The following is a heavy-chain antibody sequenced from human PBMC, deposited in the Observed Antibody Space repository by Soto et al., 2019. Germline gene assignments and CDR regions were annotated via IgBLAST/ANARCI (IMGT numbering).Heavy chain of an antibody. V-gene: IGHV4-61*01. J-gene: IGHJ4*02. CDR3: AREVSGWTMFGY. CDR1: GASVSSGTSY. Sequence: QVQLQESDPGLVKPSETLSLTCTVSGASVSSGTSYWSWIRQPPGKGLEWIGYFHYSGSGSTNYNPSLKSRGPISVDTSKNQFSLRLTSVTAADTAVYYCAREVSGWTMFGYWGQGTLVAVSA. D-gene: IGHD6-19*01. CDR2: FHYSGSGST.